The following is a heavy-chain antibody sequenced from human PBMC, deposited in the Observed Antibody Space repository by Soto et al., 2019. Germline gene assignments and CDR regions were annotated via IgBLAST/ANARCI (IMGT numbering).Heavy chain of an antibody. D-gene: IGHD3-22*01. CDR2: IYYSGST. Sequence: PSETLSLTCTVSGGSISSGGYYWSWIRPHPGKGLEWIGYIYYSGSTYYNPSLKSRVTISVDTSKNQFSLKLSSVTAADTAVYYCARDGYYDSSGYPDYYYYYGMDVWGQGTTVTVSS. V-gene: IGHV4-31*03. CDR1: GGSISSGGYY. CDR3: ARDGYYDSSGYPDYYYYYGMDV. J-gene: IGHJ6*02.